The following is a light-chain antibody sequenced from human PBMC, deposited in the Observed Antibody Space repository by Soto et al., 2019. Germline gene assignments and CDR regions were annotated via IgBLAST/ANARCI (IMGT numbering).Light chain of an antibody. CDR2: GAS. Sequence: EIVLTQSPGTLSLSPGERATLSCRASQSVSSSYLAWYQQKPGQAPRLLIYGASSGATGIPDRFSGSGSGTDFALTISRLEPEDFAVYYGQQYGRSYTFGQRTELVIK. CDR1: QSVSSSY. V-gene: IGKV3-20*01. CDR3: QQYGRSYT. J-gene: IGKJ2*01.